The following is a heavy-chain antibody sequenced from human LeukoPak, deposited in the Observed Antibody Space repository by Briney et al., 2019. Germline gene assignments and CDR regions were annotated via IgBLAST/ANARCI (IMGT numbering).Heavy chain of an antibody. CDR2: IYYSGST. CDR3: ATWGIAVAGTFDY. Sequence: SETLSLTCTVSGVSISSSYWSWIRQPPGKGLEWIGYIYYSGSTNYNPSFKSRAAISVDTSKNQFSLKLSSVTAADTAVYYCATWGIAVAGTFDYWGQGTLVTVST. D-gene: IGHD6-19*01. CDR1: GVSISSSY. J-gene: IGHJ4*02. V-gene: IGHV4-59*08.